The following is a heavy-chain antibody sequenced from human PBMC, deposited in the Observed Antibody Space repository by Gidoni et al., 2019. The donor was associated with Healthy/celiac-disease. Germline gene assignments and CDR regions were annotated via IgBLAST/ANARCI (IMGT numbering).Heavy chain of an antibody. CDR3: ARGSGYYYYMDV. Sequence: QVQLQQWGAGLLKPSETLSLTCAVYGGSFSGYYWSWIRQPPGKGLEWIGEINHSGSTNYTPSLKSRVTISVDTSKNQFSLKLSSVTAADTAVYYCARGSGYYYYMDVWGKGTTVTVSS. CDR2: INHSGST. CDR1: GGSFSGYY. J-gene: IGHJ6*03. V-gene: IGHV4-34*01.